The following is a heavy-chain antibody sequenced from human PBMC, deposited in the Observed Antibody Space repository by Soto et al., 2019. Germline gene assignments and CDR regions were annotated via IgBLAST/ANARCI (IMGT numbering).Heavy chain of an antibody. CDR3: AKGNWNYRFDY. V-gene: IGHV3-23*01. Sequence: GFLRLSCSASGFTFSSYAMSWVRQAPGKGLEWVSAISDSGTTTHYADSVKGRFTISRDNSKNTLYVQMNSLRAEDTAIYYCAKGNWNYRFDYWGQGTLVTVSS. D-gene: IGHD1-7*01. CDR2: ISDSGTTT. CDR1: GFTFSSYA. J-gene: IGHJ4*02.